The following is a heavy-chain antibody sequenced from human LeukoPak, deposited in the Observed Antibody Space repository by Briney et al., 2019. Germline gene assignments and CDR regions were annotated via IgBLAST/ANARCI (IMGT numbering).Heavy chain of an antibody. D-gene: IGHD2-15*01. V-gene: IGHV4-30-4*07. CDR1: GGSISSGGYS. J-gene: IGHJ5*02. Sequence: SETLSLTCTVSGGSISSGGYSWSWIRQPPGKGLEWIGYIYYSGSTYYNPSLKSRVTISVDTSKNQFSLKLSSVTAADTAVYYCASITGYCSGGSCQRFDPWGQGTLVTVSS. CDR3: ASITGYCSGGSCQRFDP. CDR2: IYYSGST.